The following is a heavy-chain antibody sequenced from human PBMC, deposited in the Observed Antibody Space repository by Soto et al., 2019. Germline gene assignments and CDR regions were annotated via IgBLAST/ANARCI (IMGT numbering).Heavy chain of an antibody. V-gene: IGHV1-69*01. CDR2: IITIFGSA. CDR1: GGTFSSYA. Sequence: QVQLVQSGAEVKKPGSSVKVSCKASGGTFSSYAISWVRQAPGQGLEWMGGIITIFGSANYAQKFQGRVTITADESTSTAYRELSRLRPEDTAVSYCARGGYYGSGRYSPLYYWGQGTLVTVST. D-gene: IGHD3-10*01. J-gene: IGHJ4*02. CDR3: ARGGYYGSGRYSPLYY.